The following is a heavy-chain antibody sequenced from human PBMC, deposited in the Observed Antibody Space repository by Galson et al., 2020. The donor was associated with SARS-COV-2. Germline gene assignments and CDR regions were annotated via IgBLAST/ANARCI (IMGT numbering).Heavy chain of an antibody. CDR3: ASVAGENYGSGRYEDDYYYGMDV. CDR1: GYTFTGYY. CDR2: INPNSGGT. Sequence: ASVKVSCKASGYTFTGYYMHWVRQAPGQGLEWMGWINPNSGGTNYAQKFQGRVTMTRDTSISTAYMELSRLRSDDTAVYYCASVAGENYGSGRYEDDYYYGMDVWGQGTTVTVSS. V-gene: IGHV1-2*02. J-gene: IGHJ6*02. D-gene: IGHD3-10*01.